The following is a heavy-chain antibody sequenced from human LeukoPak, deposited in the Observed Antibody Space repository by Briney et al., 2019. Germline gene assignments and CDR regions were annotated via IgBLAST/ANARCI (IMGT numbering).Heavy chain of an antibody. Sequence: GXLRLSCAASGFTXSDYYMSWLRQAPGKGLEWVSYISSSGSTIYYADSVKGRFTISRDNAKNSLYLQMNSLRAEDTAVYYCARDQHDSPFDYWGQGTLVTVSS. V-gene: IGHV3-11*01. CDR3: ARDQHDSPFDY. CDR2: ISSSGSTI. D-gene: IGHD3-22*01. J-gene: IGHJ4*02. CDR1: GFTXSDYY.